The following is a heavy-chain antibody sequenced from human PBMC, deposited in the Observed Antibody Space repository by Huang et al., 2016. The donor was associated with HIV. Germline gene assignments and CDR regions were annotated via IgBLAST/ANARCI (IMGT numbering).Heavy chain of an antibody. V-gene: IGHV4-61*01. CDR2: IYYSGGT. D-gene: IGHD6-19*01. Sequence: QVQLQESGPGLVKPSETLSLTCTVSGGSVSSGSFYWSWIRQPPGKGLEWIGYIYYSGGTNYNPSLNSRVTISVDTSKNQFSLKLSSVTAADTAVYYCAREMAARPGFDYWGQGTLVTVSS. J-gene: IGHJ4*02. CDR3: AREMAARPGFDY. CDR1: GGSVSSGSFY.